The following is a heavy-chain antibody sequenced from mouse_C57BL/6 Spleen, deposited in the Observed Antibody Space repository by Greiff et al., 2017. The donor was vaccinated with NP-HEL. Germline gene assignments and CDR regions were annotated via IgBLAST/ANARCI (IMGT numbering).Heavy chain of an antibody. CDR1: GYTFTDYN. D-gene: IGHD2-3*01. CDR2: INPNNGGT. J-gene: IGHJ1*03. V-gene: IGHV1-18*01. Sequence: VQLQQSGPELVKPGASVKIPCKASGYTFTDYNMDWVKQSHGKSLEWIGDINPNNGGTIYNQKFKGKATLTVDKSSSTAYMELRSLTSEDTAVYYCAREDGYYVRYFDVWGTGTTVTVSS. CDR3: AREDGYYVRYFDV.